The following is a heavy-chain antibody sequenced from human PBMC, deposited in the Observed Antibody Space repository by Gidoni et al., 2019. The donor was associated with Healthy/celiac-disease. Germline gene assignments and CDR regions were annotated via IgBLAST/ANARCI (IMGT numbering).Heavy chain of an antibody. CDR2: IIPIFGTA. Sequence: QVQLVQSGAEVKKAGSSVKVYCKASGGTFSSYALSWVRQAPGQGLEWMGGIIPIFGTANYAQKFPGRVTITADESTSTAYMELSSLRSEDTAVYYCARDADRRIYYDYYYHGMDVWGQGTTVTVSS. V-gene: IGHV1-69*01. J-gene: IGHJ6*02. D-gene: IGHD3-3*01. CDR1: GGTFSSYA. CDR3: ARDADRRIYYDYYYHGMDV.